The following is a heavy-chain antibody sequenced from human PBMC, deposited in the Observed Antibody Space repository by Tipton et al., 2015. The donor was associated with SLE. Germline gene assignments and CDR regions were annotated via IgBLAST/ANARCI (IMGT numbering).Heavy chain of an antibody. CDR1: GGSISSYY. D-gene: IGHD2-2*01. CDR3: ARGGRAAANYYYYYMDV. CDR2: IYYSGST. V-gene: IGHV4-59*01. J-gene: IGHJ6*03. Sequence: GLGKPSETLSLTCTVSGGSISSYYWSWIRQPPGKGLEWIGYIYYSGSTNYNPSLKSRVTISVDTSKNQFSLKLSSVTAADTAVYCCARGGRAAANYYYYYMDVWGKGTTVTVSS.